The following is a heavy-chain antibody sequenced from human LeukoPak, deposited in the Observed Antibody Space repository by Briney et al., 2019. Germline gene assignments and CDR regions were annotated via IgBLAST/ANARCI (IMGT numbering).Heavy chain of an antibody. J-gene: IGHJ4*02. CDR2: IYPGDSDT. CDR3: ARFTTTLVGYCSSTSCSAAFDY. Sequence: GESLKISCKGSGYSFTSYRIGWVRQMPGKGLEWMGIIYPGDSDTRYSPSFQGQVTISADKSISTAYLQWSSLKASDTAMYYCARFTTTLVGYCSSTSCSAAFDYWGQGTLVTVSS. CDR1: GYSFTSYR. V-gene: IGHV5-51*01. D-gene: IGHD2-2*01.